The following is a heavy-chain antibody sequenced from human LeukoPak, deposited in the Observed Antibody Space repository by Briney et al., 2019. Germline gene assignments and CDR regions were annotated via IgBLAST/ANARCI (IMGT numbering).Heavy chain of an antibody. CDR2: IYYSGST. CDR1: GGSISGSSYY. J-gene: IGHJ4*02. V-gene: IGHV4-39*01. D-gene: IGHD2-2*01. CDR3: ARGDLGYCSSTSCYPLDY. Sequence: SETLSLTCTVSGGSISGSSYYWGWIRQPPGKGLEWIGSIYYSGSTYYNPSLKSRVTISVDTSKNQFYLKLSSVTAADTAVYYCARGDLGYCSSTSCYPLDYWGQGTLVTVSS.